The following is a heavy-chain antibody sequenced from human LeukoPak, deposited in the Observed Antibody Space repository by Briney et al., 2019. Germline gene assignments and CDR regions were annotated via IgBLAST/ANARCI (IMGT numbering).Heavy chain of an antibody. CDR3: ARAYYYDSSGYYSEALDI. CDR2: IYPGDSDT. J-gene: IGHJ3*02. Sequence: GESLKISCKGSGYSFTSYWIGWVRQMPGKGLEWMGIIYPGDSDTRYSPSFQGQVTISADKSISTAYLQWSSLKASDTAMYYCARAYYYDSSGYYSEALDIWGQGTMVTVSS. V-gene: IGHV5-51*01. CDR1: GYSFTSYW. D-gene: IGHD3-22*01.